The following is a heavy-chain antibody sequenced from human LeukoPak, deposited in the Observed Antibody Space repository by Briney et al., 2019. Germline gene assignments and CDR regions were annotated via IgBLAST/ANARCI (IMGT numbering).Heavy chain of an antibody. CDR3: ARVGRIKQYSSSWYVWFNP. J-gene: IGHJ5*02. Sequence: ASVKVSCKASGYTFTGYYMHWVRQAPRQGLEWMGWINPNSGGTNYAQKVQGRVTMTRDTSISTAYMELSRLRSDDTAVYYCARVGRIKQYSSSWYVWFNPWGQGTLVTVSS. V-gene: IGHV1-2*02. CDR1: GYTFTGYY. CDR2: INPNSGGT. D-gene: IGHD6-13*01.